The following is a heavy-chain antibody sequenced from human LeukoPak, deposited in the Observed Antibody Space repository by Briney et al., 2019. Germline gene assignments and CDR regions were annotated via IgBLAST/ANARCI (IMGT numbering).Heavy chain of an antibody. D-gene: IGHD5-24*01. CDR1: RYSISNGYY. Sequence: SETLSLTCTVSRYSISNGYYWGWIRQPPGKGLEWVGNIYHDGTTYYNPSLKSRVTISVDTSKNQFSLRLTSLTAADTAVYYCARKRRDGYNYPDWYFDLWGRGTLVTVSS. V-gene: IGHV4-38-2*02. J-gene: IGHJ2*01. CDR2: IYHDGTT. CDR3: ARKRRDGYNYPDWYFDL.